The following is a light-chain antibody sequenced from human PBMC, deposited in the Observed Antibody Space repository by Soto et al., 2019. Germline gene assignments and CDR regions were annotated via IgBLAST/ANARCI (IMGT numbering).Light chain of an antibody. J-gene: IGKJ4*01. CDR1: ESVSSN. CDR2: RAS. CDR3: QQYNRWPLT. V-gene: IGKV3-15*01. Sequence: EIVMTQSPATLSVSPGERATLSCRASESVSSNLAWYQQKRGQAPRLLIYRASTRATGIPARLSGSGSGTEFTLSISSLESEDSAVYDCQQYNRWPLTFGGGTKVEIK.